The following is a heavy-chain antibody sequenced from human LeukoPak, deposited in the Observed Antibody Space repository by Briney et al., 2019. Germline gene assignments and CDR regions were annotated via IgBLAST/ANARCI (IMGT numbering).Heavy chain of an antibody. CDR2: ISAYNGNT. CDR3: ARAKAGDSSGYYKYRSTSWYYFDY. D-gene: IGHD3-22*01. Sequence: VASVKVTCKASGYTFTSYGISWVRQAPGQGLEWMGWISAYNGNTNYAQKLQGRVTMTTDTSTSTAYMELRSLRSDDTAVYYYARAKAGDSSGYYKYRSTSWYYFDYWGQGTLVTVSS. V-gene: IGHV1-18*01. J-gene: IGHJ4*02. CDR1: GYTFTSYG.